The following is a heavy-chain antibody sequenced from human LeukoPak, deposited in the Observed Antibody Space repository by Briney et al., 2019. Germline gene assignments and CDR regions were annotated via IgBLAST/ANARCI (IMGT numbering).Heavy chain of an antibody. CDR1: GDTFTSYY. J-gene: IGHJ3*02. V-gene: IGHV1-46*01. Sequence: ASVKVSCKASGDTFTSYYMHWVRQAPGQGLEWMGIINPSGGSTSYAQKFQGRVTMTRDMSTSTAYMELRSLRSDDTAVYYCAREGNYVWGSYRRNAFDIWGQGTMVTVSS. CDR2: INPSGGST. CDR3: AREGNYVWGSYRRNAFDI. D-gene: IGHD3-16*02.